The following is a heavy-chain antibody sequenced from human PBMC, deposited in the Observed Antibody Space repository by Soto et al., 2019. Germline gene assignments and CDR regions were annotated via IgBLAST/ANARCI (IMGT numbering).Heavy chain of an antibody. CDR2: IIPLFRTP. Sequence: QAQLVQSGAEVKKPGSSVKVSCKASGGTFSNYAISWVRQAPGQGLEWMGGIIPLFRTPDYSQKFQDRVTITADESTTTAYMELSSLRSEDTAVYSCARDKDRLQLGGNYSYAMDVWGQGTTVTVSS. CDR1: GGTFSNYA. V-gene: IGHV1-69*12. D-gene: IGHD5-12*01. J-gene: IGHJ6*02. CDR3: ARDKDRLQLGGNYSYAMDV.